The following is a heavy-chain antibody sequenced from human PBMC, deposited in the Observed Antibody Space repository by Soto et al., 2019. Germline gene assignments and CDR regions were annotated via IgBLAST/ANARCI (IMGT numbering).Heavy chain of an antibody. CDR3: AKMGSYGSGSYSS. D-gene: IGHD3-10*01. V-gene: IGHV3-23*01. J-gene: IGHJ5*02. Sequence: DSVKGRFTISRDNSKNTLYLQMNSLRAEDTAVYYCAKMGSYGSGSYSSWGQGTLVTVSS.